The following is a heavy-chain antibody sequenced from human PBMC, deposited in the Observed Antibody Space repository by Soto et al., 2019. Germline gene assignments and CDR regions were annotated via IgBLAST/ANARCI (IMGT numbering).Heavy chain of an antibody. D-gene: IGHD3-16*01. V-gene: IGHV3-30*04. CDR3: AKAKLRFSYFDY. CDR2: ISYDGSNK. Sequence: PGGSLRLSCAASGFTFSSYAMHWVRQAPGKGLEWVAVISYDGSNKYYADSVKGRFTISRDNSKNTLYLQMNSLRAEDTAVYYCAKAKLRFSYFDYWGQGTLVTVSS. CDR1: GFTFSSYA. J-gene: IGHJ4*02.